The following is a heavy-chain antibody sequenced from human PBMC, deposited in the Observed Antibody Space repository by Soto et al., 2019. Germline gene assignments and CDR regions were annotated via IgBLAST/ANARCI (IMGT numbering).Heavy chain of an antibody. J-gene: IGHJ4*02. CDR3: ARGFNGSGSYYFDY. V-gene: IGHV3-30*04. Sequence: GGSLRLSCAASGFTFSSYAMHWVRQAPGKGLEWVAVISYDGSNKYYADSVKGRFTISRDNSKNTLYLQMNSLRAEDTAVYYCARGFNGSGSYYFDYWGQGTLVTVSS. D-gene: IGHD3-10*01. CDR1: GFTFSSYA. CDR2: ISYDGSNK.